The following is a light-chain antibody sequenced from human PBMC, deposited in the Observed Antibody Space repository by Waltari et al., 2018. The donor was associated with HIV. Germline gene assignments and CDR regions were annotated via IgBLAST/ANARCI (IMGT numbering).Light chain of an antibody. J-gene: IGKJ4*01. CDR1: QGIRKD. CDR2: AAS. Sequence: DIQMTQSPSYLSASVGDSVTITCRASQGIRKDLGWYQQKPGKAPKRLIHAASSLQSGVPSRFSSSGSGTEFTLTITSLQPEDFATYYCLQHNSYPLTFGGGTKVEIK. V-gene: IGKV1-17*01. CDR3: LQHNSYPLT.